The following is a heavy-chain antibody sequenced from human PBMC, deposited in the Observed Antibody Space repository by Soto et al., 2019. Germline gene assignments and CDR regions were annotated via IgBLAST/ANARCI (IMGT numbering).Heavy chain of an antibody. D-gene: IGHD2-2*01. CDR3: ASSPRGYCSSTSCRELGNYYGMDV. J-gene: IGHJ6*02. CDR1: GYSFTSYL. V-gene: IGHV5-10-1*01. CDR2: IEPSDSYT. Sequence: GESLNISCKGSGYSFTSYLMSWVRQMPGKGLEWMGRIEPSDSYTNYSPSFQGHVTISADKSISTAYLQWSSLKASDTAMYYCASSPRGYCSSTSCRELGNYYGMDVWGQGTTVTVSS.